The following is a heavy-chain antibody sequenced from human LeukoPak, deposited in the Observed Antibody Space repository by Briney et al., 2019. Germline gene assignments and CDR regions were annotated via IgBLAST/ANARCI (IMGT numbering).Heavy chain of an antibody. CDR1: GGTFSSYA. J-gene: IGHJ4*02. Sequence: ASVKVSCKASGGTFSSYAISWVRQAPGQGLEWMGRIIPILGIANYAQKFQGRVTMTEDTSTDTAYMELSSLRSEDTAVYYCARDRSCTNGVCYFIDYWGQGTLVTVSS. CDR3: ARDRSCTNGVCYFIDY. V-gene: IGHV1-69*04. D-gene: IGHD2-8*01. CDR2: IIPILGIA.